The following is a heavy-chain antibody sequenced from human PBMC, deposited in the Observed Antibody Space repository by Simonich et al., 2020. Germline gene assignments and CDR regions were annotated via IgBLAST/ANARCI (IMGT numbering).Heavy chain of an antibody. CDR2: SNPNSGGT. V-gene: IGHV1-2*02. CDR3: ARGGVQYYYYYMDV. J-gene: IGHJ6*03. CDR1: GYPFTGYY. D-gene: IGHD3-3*01. Sequence: QVQLVQSGAEVKKPGASVKVSCKASGYPFTGYYIHWVRQAPGQGLGWMGWSNPNSGGTNYAQKFQGRVTMTRDTSISTAYMELSRLRSDDTAVYDCARGGVQYYYYYMDVWGKGTTVTVSS.